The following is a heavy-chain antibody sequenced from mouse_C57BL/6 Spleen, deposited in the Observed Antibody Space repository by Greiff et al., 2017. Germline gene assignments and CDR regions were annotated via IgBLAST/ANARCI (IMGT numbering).Heavy chain of an antibody. V-gene: IGHV1-69*01. Sequence: QVQLQQPGAELVMPGASVKLSCKASGYTFPSYWMHWVKQRPGQGLEWIGEIDPSDSYTNYNQKFKGKSTLTVDKSSSTAYMQLSSLTSADSAVYYCARVVTTHFDYWGQGTTLTVSS. CDR2: IDPSDSYT. CDR3: ARVVTTHFDY. D-gene: IGHD2-2*01. J-gene: IGHJ2*01. CDR1: GYTFPSYW.